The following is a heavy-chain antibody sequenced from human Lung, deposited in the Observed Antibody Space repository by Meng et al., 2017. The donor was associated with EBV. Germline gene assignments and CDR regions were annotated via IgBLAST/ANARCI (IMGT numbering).Heavy chain of an antibody. J-gene: IGHJ4*02. Sequence: VQLQAAGPGLGEPSQRPSLTCAVSGASISTGDHYWSWIRQPPGQGLEWIGYIYSSGKTYYNPSLKSRVTMSVDTSKNKFSLNVRSVTAADTAVYYCAGESTVRRSGTEEEYWGQGTLVTVSS. CDR3: AGESTVRRSGTEEEY. CDR1: GASISTGDHY. V-gene: IGHV4-30-4*01. CDR2: IYSSGKT. D-gene: IGHD3-10*01.